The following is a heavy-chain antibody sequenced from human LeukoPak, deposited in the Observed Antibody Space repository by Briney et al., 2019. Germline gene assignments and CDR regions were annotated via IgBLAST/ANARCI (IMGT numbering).Heavy chain of an antibody. CDR3: GRGPPSGSYYPGSAAFDI. D-gene: IGHD1-26*01. J-gene: IGHJ3*02. CDR1: GGSFSGYY. Sequence: SETLSLTRAVYGGSFSGYYWSWIRQPPGKGLEWIGEINHSGSTNYNPSLKSRVTISVDTSKNQFSLKLSSVTAADTAVYYCGRGPPSGSYYPGSAAFDIWGQGTMVTVSS. V-gene: IGHV4-34*01. CDR2: INHSGST.